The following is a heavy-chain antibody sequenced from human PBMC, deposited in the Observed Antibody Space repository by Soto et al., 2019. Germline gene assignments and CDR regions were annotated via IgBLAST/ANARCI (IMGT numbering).Heavy chain of an antibody. CDR3: ARDPKTSGGQHWAFNYFDS. D-gene: IGHD7-27*01. Sequence: QVQLVESGGGVVQPGRSLRLSCAASGFSFSISPMHWVRQAPGQWPEWVALISYDGTNKFYADSVKGRFTISRDNSKSTLYLQVDSLRPEDAAVSYCARDPKTSGGQHWAFNYFDSWGQGTLVTVSS. CDR2: ISYDGTNK. CDR1: GFSFSISP. J-gene: IGHJ4*02. V-gene: IGHV3-30-3*01.